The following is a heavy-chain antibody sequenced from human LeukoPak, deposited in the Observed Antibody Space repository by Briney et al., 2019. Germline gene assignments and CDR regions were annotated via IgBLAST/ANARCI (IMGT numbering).Heavy chain of an antibody. CDR2: IFYSGTT. CDR1: GGSISSYY. D-gene: IGHD2-8*01. Sequence: PSETLSLTCTVSGGSISSYYWSWIRQPPGKGLEWIGHIFYSGTTDYNPSLKSRVTTSVDTSKNQLSLKLSSVTAADTAVYYCARIMGRDAFDIWGQGTVVTVSS. V-gene: IGHV4-59*08. CDR3: ARIMGRDAFDI. J-gene: IGHJ3*02.